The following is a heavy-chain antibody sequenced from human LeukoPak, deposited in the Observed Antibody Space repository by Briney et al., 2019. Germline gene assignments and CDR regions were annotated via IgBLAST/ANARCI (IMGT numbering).Heavy chain of an antibody. D-gene: IGHD1-26*01. J-gene: IGHJ4*02. Sequence: GGSLRLSCAASGCTVTSTYITWVRQAPGRGLEWVSFISSSSSSIYYADSVKGRFTISRDNAKNSLYLQMNSLRAEDTAVYYCATSASGSYLYSWGQGTLVTVSS. CDR3: ATSASGSYLYS. CDR2: ISSSSSSI. V-gene: IGHV3-21*04. CDR1: GCTVTSTY.